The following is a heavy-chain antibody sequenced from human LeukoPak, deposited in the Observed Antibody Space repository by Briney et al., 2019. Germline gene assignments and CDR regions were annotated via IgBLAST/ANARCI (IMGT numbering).Heavy chain of an antibody. CDR2: IHYSGST. J-gene: IGHJ5*02. V-gene: IGHV4-39*01. CDR3: ARRGGYNSRFDP. Sequence: SETLSLTCTVSGGSISSSDYYWGWIRQPPGKGLEWIGNIHYSGSTYYNPSLKSRVTISVDASKNQFSLNLSSVTAADTAVYYCARRGGYNSRFDPWGQGTLVTVSS. D-gene: IGHD5-24*01. CDR1: GGSISSSDYY.